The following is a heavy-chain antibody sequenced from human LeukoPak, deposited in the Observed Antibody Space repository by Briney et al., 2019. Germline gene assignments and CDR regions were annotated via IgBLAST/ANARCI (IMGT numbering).Heavy chain of an antibody. CDR1: GYTFTGYY. D-gene: IGHD3-3*01. CDR2: INPNSGGT. Sequence: ASVKVSCKASGYTFTGYYMHWVRQAPGQGLEWMGWINPNSGGTNYAQKFQGRVTMTRDTSISTAYMELSRLRSDDTAVYYCARARTHHYDFWSGYYLFDPWGQGTLVTVSS. V-gene: IGHV1-2*02. J-gene: IGHJ5*02. CDR3: ARARTHHYDFWSGYYLFDP.